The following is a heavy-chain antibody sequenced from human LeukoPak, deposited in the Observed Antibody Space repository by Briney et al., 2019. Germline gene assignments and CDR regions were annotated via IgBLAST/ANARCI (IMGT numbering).Heavy chain of an antibody. CDR2: IEPGGSGK. CDR1: GFSFRDYW. V-gene: IGHV3-7*01. J-gene: IGHJ4*02. D-gene: IGHD3-10*01. Sequence: GGSLRLSCAASGFSFRDYWMSWVRQAPGKGLEWVADIEPGGSGKTYVDSVKGRFTISRDNAQQSLYLQMDTLTAEDTAVYYCVTSWVRQQRDFWGQGTLVTVSS. CDR3: VTSWVRQQRDF.